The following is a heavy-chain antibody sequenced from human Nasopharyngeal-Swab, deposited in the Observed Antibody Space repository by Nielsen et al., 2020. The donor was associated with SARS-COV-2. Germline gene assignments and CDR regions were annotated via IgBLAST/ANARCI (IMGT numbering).Heavy chain of an antibody. V-gene: IGHV4-59*08. J-gene: IGHJ3*02. CDR1: GGSMSNFH. CDR2: VYDSGST. Sequence: SETLSLTCTVSGGSMSNFHWSWIRLSPGKGLEWIGYVYDSGSTKYNPSLNSRVTISVDTPKTQFSLKVRSVTAADTAVYYCARHANYDYVWGSYRPHDAFDIWGQGTMVTVSS. D-gene: IGHD3-16*02. CDR3: ARHANYDYVWGSYRPHDAFDI.